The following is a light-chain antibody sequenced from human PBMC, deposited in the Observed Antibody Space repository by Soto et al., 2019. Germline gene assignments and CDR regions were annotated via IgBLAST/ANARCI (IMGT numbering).Light chain of an antibody. J-gene: IGKJ5*01. CDR1: QSVSSN. CDR3: HQYNNWPLT. CDR2: GAS. V-gene: IGKV3-15*01. Sequence: EIVMTQSPATLSVSPGERATLSCRASQSVSSNLAWYQQKPGQAPRLLIYGASTSATGIPARFSGSGSGTEFTLTISSLQSEDFAVYYCHQYNNWPLTFGQGTRLEIK.